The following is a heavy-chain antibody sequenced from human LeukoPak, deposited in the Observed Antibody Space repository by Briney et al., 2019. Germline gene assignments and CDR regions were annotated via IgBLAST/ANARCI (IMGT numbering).Heavy chain of an antibody. J-gene: IGHJ6*02. Sequence: SETLSLTCTVSSGSISSSSYYWGWIRQPPGKGLEWIGSIYYGGTTYYNPSLKSRVTMSVDTSKNQFSLKLSSVTAADTAVYYCASHQKSYYYYGLDVWGRGTTVTVSS. CDR3: ASHQKSYYYYGLDV. CDR2: IYYGGTT. CDR1: SGSISSSSYY. V-gene: IGHV4-39*01.